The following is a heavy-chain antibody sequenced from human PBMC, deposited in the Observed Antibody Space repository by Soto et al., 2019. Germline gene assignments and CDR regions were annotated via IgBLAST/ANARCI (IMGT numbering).Heavy chain of an antibody. J-gene: IGHJ4*02. CDR2: IWYDGSNK. Sequence: PGGSLRLSCAASGFTFSSYGMHWVRQAPGKGLEWVAVIWYDGSNKYYADSVKGQFTISRDNSKNTLYLQMNSLRAEDTAVYYCPPLFPAAGHQYYFDYWGQGTLVTVSS. V-gene: IGHV3-33*01. CDR1: GFTFSSYG. D-gene: IGHD6-13*01. CDR3: PPLFPAAGHQYYFDY.